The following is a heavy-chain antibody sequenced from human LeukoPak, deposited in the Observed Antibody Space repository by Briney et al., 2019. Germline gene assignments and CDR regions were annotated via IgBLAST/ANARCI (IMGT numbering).Heavy chain of an antibody. CDR3: ARDLLNEGNHLDY. V-gene: IGHV4-30-4*01. J-gene: IGHJ4*02. Sequence: SQTLSLTCTDSGGSISSGDYYWRWLRQPPGTGLEWIGYIYYSGSTYYNPSLKSRVTISVDTSKNQFSLKLSSVAAADTAVYYCARDLLNEGNHLDYWGQGTLVTVSS. D-gene: IGHD4-23*01. CDR2: IYYSGST. CDR1: GGSISSGDYY.